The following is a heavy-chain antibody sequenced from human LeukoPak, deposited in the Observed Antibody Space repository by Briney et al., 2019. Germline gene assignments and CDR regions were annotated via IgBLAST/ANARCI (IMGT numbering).Heavy chain of an antibody. CDR2: INHSGST. CDR3: AKDQLAVAGTSWFDP. J-gene: IGHJ5*02. D-gene: IGHD6-19*01. V-gene: IGHV4-34*01. CDR1: GGSFSGYY. Sequence: SETLSLTCTVYGGSFSGYYWSWIRQPPGKGLEWIGEINHSGSTNYNPSLKSRVTISVDTSKNQFSLKLSSVTAADTAVYYCAKDQLAVAGTSWFDPWGQGTLVTVSS.